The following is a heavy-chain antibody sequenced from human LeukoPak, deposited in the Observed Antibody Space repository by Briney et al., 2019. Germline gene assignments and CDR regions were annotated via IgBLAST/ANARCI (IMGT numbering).Heavy chain of an antibody. CDR2: IYYSGST. D-gene: IGHD2-15*01. J-gene: IGHJ4*02. CDR3: ARGKHCSGGSCYPTG. CDR1: GGSISSSDFY. Sequence: SETLSLTCTVSGGSISSSDFYWGWIRQPPGKGLEWIGYIYYSGSTYYNPSLKSRVTISVDTSKNQFSLKLSSVTAADTAVYYCARGKHCSGGSCYPTGWGQGTLVTVSS. V-gene: IGHV4-31*03.